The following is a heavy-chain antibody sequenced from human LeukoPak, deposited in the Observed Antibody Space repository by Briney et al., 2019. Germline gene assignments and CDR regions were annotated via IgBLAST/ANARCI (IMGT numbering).Heavy chain of an antibody. V-gene: IGHV1-69*01. Sequence: SVKVFCKASGGTFSSYAISWERQAPGQGLEWMGGIIPIFGTANYAQKFQGRVTITADESTSTACMELSSLRSEDTAVYYCARRGERRPYRNRFDPWGQGTLVTVSS. CDR1: GGTFSSYA. D-gene: IGHD1-1*01. CDR3: ARRGERRPYRNRFDP. CDR2: IIPIFGTA. J-gene: IGHJ5*02.